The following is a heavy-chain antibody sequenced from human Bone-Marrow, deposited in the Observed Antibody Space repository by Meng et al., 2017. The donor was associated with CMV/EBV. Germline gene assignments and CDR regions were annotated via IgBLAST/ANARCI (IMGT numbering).Heavy chain of an antibody. D-gene: IGHD6-13*01. CDR2: ISSSSSYI. CDR3: ARDKFGAADG. V-gene: IGHV3-21*01. J-gene: IGHJ4*02. Sequence: GESLKISCAASGFTFSSYSMNWVRQAPGKGLEWVSSISSSSSYIYYADSVKGRFTISRDNAKNSLYLQMNSLRAEDTAVYYCARDKFGAADGWGQGTLVTVSS. CDR1: GFTFSSYS.